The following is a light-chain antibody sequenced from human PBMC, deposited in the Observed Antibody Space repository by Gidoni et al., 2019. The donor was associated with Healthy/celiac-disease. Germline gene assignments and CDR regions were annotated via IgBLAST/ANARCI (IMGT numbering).Light chain of an antibody. Sequence: DIQMIQSPSSLSASVGDRVTITCQASQDISNHLNWYQQKPGKAPKLLIYDASNLETGVPSRFSGSGSGTDFTFTISSLQPEDIATYYCQQYDNLPFTFGPGTKVDIK. CDR2: DAS. J-gene: IGKJ3*01. CDR3: QQYDNLPFT. CDR1: QDISNH. V-gene: IGKV1-33*01.